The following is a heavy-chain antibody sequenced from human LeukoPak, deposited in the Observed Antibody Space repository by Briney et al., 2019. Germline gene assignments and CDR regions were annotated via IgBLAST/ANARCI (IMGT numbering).Heavy chain of an antibody. Sequence: SETLSLTCTVSGGSISSSSYYWGWIRQPPGKGLEGIGSIYYSGSTYYNPSLKSRVTISVDTSKNQFSLKLSSVTAADTAVYYCAMGSGSYYLIVVEDYWGQGTLVTVSS. CDR3: AMGSGSYYLIVVEDY. V-gene: IGHV4-39*01. J-gene: IGHJ4*02. CDR2: IYYSGST. CDR1: GGSISSSSYY. D-gene: IGHD3-10*01.